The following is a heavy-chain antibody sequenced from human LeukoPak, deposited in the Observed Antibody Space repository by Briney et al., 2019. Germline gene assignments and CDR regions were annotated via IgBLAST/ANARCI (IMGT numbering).Heavy chain of an antibody. CDR3: ARGPYYDILTGHLRLYYYMDV. V-gene: IGHV4-59*01. J-gene: IGHJ6*03. CDR1: GGSISSYY. D-gene: IGHD3-9*01. CDR2: IYYSGST. Sequence: SETLSLTCTVSGGSISSYYWSWIRQPPGKGLEWIGYIYYSGSTNYNPSLKSRVTISVDTSKNQFSLKLSSVTAADTAVYYCARGPYYDILTGHLRLYYYMDVWGKGTTVTISS.